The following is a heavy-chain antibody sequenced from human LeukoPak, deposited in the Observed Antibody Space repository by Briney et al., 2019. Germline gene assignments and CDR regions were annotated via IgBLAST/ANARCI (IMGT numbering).Heavy chain of an antibody. CDR3: ARTIAAAGSWADY. Sequence: SETLSLTCTVSGGSISAYYWSWTRQPPGKGLEWIGYIYYSGSTDYNPSLKRRVTISLDTSKNQFSLKLNSVTAADTAVYYCARTIAAAGSWADYWGQGTLVTVSS. CDR1: GGSISAYY. V-gene: IGHV4-59*08. CDR2: IYYSGST. D-gene: IGHD6-13*01. J-gene: IGHJ4*02.